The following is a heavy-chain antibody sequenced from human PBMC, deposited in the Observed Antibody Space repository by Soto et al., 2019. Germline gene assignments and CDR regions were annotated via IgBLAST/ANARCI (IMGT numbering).Heavy chain of an antibody. CDR1: GDSVSSNNAA. CDR3: ARDLGYYDSSGYYYYFDY. CDR2: TYYRSKWYN. J-gene: IGHJ4*02. V-gene: IGHV6-1*01. D-gene: IGHD3-22*01. Sequence: PSQTLSLTCAISGDSVSSNNAAWNWIRQSPSRGLEWLGKTYYRSKWYNDYAVSVKSRITINPDTSKNLFSLQLNSVTPEDTAVFYCARDLGYYDSSGYYYYFDYWGQGTLVTVSS.